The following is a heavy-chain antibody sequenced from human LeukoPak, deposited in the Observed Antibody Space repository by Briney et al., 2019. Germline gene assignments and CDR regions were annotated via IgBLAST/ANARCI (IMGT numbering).Heavy chain of an antibody. J-gene: IGHJ4*02. CDR3: ARGYFGSGSYYPYYFDY. CDR2: IYTGGST. Sequence: GGSLRLSCAASGFSVSSNYMSWVRQAPGNGLEWVSVIYTGGSTYYADSVKGRFTVSRDNSKNTLYLQMNSLRVEDTAVYNCARGYFGSGSYYPYYFDYWGQGTLVTVSS. D-gene: IGHD3-10*01. CDR1: GFSVSSNY. V-gene: IGHV3-66*01.